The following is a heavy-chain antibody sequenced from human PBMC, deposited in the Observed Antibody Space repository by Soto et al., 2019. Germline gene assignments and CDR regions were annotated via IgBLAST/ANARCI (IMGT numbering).Heavy chain of an antibody. J-gene: IGHJ3*02. V-gene: IGHV1-69*06. D-gene: IGHD7-27*01. Sequence: AVKVSCKVSGGTFNIRWVRQAPGQGLEWMGGIIPVIDTANYARKFQGRVVISADRATNIVYMEMMSLTLEDTAVYYCARGSGADAFDIWGQGTMVTVSS. CDR1: GGTFN. CDR3: ARGSGADAFDI. CDR2: IIPVIDTA.